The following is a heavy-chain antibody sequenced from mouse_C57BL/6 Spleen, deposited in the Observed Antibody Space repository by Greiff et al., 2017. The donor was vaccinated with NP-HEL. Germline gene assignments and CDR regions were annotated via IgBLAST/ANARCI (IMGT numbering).Heavy chain of an antibody. CDR1: GYTFTSYW. J-gene: IGHJ2*01. Sequence: EVQLQQSGTVLARPGASVKMSCKTSGYTFTSYWMHWVKQRPGQGLEWIGAIYPGNSDTSYNQKFKGKAKLTAVTSASTAYMELSSLTNEDSEVYYCTRSTAQATFDYWGQGTTLTVSS. CDR3: TRSTAQATFDY. CDR2: IYPGNSDT. D-gene: IGHD3-2*02. V-gene: IGHV1-5*01.